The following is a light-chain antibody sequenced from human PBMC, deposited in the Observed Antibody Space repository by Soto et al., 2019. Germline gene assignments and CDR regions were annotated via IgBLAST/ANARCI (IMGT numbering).Light chain of an antibody. CDR2: AAS. CDR3: QQSYSTPRP. J-gene: IGKJ2*01. V-gene: IGKV1-39*01. CDR1: QSIRSY. Sequence: DPQMTQSPSSLSASVGDRVTITCRASQSIRSYLNWYQQKPGKAPKLLIYAASSLQSGVPSRFRGSGSGTDFTLTISSLQSEDFATYYCQQSYSTPRPFGQGTKLEIK.